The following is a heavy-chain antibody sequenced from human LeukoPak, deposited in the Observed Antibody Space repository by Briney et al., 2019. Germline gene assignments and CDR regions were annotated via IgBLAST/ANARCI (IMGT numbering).Heavy chain of an antibody. CDR2: IYSGGST. D-gene: IGHD5-18*01. J-gene: IGHJ4*02. CDR1: GFTVSSNY. V-gene: IGHV3-66*01. CDR3: AIARGYSYGYGY. Sequence: GGSLRLSCAASGFTVSSNYMSWVRQAPGQGLEWVSVIYSGGSTYYADSVKGRFTISRDNSKNTLYLQMNSLRAEDTAVYYCAIARGYSYGYGYWGQGTLVTVSS.